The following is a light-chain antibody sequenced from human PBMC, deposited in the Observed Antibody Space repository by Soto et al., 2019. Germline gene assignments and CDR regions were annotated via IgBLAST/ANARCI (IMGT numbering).Light chain of an antibody. Sequence: EVVMTQSPAAVSVSPGERATLSCRASQGVSTNLAWYQQKPGQAPRLLIYGASGRATAIPARFSGSGSGTEFTLTISSLQSEDCAIYYCQQYDKWPETFGQGTKV. V-gene: IGKV3D-15*01. CDR3: QQYDKWPET. CDR2: GAS. CDR1: QGVSTN. J-gene: IGKJ1*01.